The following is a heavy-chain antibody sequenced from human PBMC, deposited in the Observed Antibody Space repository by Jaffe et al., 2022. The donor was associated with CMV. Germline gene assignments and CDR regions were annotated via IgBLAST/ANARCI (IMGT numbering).Heavy chain of an antibody. CDR3: ARIRRPYCTNGVCRDAAFDI. CDR2: IFSNDEK. V-gene: IGHV2-26*01. CDR1: GFSLSNARMG. Sequence: QVTLKESGPVLVKPTETLTLTCTVSGFSLSNARMGVSWIRQPPGKALEWLAHIFSNDEKSYSTSLKSRLTISKDTSKSQVVLTMTNMDPVDTATYYCARIRRPYCTNGVCRDAAFDIWGQGTMVTVSS. J-gene: IGHJ3*02. D-gene: IGHD2-8*01.